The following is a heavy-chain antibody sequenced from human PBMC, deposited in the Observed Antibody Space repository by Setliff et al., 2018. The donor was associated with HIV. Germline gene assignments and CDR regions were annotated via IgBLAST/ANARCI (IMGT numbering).Heavy chain of an antibody. J-gene: IGHJ4*02. D-gene: IGHD3-3*01. CDR2: IYSGGST. CDR1: GFTVSSNY. CDR3: ARGSGTYYDFWSGYGIDY. Sequence: PGGSLRLSCAASGFTVSSNYMSWVRQAPGKGLEWVSVIYSGGSTYYADSVKGRFTISRDNSKNTLYLQMNSLRAEDTAVYYCARGSGTYYDFWSGYGIDYWGQGTPVTVSS. V-gene: IGHV3-53*01.